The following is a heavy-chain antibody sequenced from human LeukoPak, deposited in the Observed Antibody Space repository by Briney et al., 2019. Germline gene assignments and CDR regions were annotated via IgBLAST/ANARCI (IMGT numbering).Heavy chain of an antibody. V-gene: IGHV4-34*01. D-gene: IGHD2/OR15-2a*01. CDR2: INHSGST. CDR1: GGSFSGYS. J-gene: IGHJ6*03. CDR3: ARQKGLVLSGHYYFYYYMVV. Sequence: SETLSLTCAVYGGSFSGYSWTWIRQPPGKGLEWIGEINHSGSTNYNPSLKSRVTISLDTSKNQFSLKLSSVTAADTAVYYCARQKGLVLSGHYYFYYYMVVPVKGRTVTVSS.